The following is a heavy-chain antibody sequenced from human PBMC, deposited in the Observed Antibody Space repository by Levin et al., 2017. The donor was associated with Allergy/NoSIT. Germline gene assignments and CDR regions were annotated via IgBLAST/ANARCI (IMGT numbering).Heavy chain of an antibody. Sequence: SQTLSLPCTVSGGSLRSPYWSWIRPSPEKGLEWIAYIFHTGSTSYNPSLKSRVTISVDTSKNQFSLKMNSVTAADTAVYYCARGGGWDLGSFDVWGQGTSVTVSS. CDR1: GGSLRSPY. V-gene: IGHV4-59*11. D-gene: IGHD1-26*01. CDR3: ARGGGWDLGSFDV. J-gene: IGHJ3*01. CDR2: IFHTGST.